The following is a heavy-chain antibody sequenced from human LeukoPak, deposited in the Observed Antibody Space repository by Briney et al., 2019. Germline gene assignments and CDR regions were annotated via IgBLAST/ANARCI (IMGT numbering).Heavy chain of an antibody. J-gene: IGHJ4*02. CDR2: ISFDGSNI. CDR3: ATRDILGFDY. CDR1: GFSLSVYG. V-gene: IGHV3-30*04. Sequence: GGSPRLSCVASGFSLSVYGMHWVRQAPGKGLEWVAVISFDGSNIDYADSVKGRFTISRDNSKNMLYLQMNSLSAEDTAVYYCATRDILGFDYWGQGTLVTVSP. D-gene: IGHD3-9*01.